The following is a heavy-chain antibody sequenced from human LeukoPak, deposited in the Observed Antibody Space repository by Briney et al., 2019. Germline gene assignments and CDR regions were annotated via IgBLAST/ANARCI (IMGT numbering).Heavy chain of an antibody. CDR3: WGPS. Sequence: PGGSLRLSCEATGFGLSTDWMTWVRQAPGKGLEWVANIKQDGIEKYYGDSVKGRFTISRDNAKNSVYLQMNSLRADDTAVYYCWGPSWGQGTLVTVSS. CDR2: IKQDGIEK. V-gene: IGHV3-7*05. D-gene: IGHD3-16*01. CDR1: GFGLSTDW. J-gene: IGHJ5*02.